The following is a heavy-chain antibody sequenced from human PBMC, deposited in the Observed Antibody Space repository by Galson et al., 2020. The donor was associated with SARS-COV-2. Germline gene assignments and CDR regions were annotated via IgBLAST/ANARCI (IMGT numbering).Heavy chain of an antibody. CDR2: ISSDSSYI. V-gene: IGHV3-21*01. CDR3: ASSSSSAY. D-gene: IGHD6-6*01. CDR1: GFTFSSYS. J-gene: IGHJ1*01. Sequence: GESLKISCAASGFTFSSYSMNWVRQAPGKGLEWVSSISSDSSYIYYADSVKGRFTISRDNAKNSLSLQMNSLRAEDTAVYYCASSSSSAYWGQGTLVTVSS.